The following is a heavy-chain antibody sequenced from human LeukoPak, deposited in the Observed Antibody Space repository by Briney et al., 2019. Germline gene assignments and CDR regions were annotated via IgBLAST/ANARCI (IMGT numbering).Heavy chain of an antibody. J-gene: IGHJ4*02. CDR2: ITSGGRT. CDR1: GASIYGYY. D-gene: IGHD2-21*02. CDR3: ARYRDGDRDISLDY. Sequence: PSETLSLTCTVSGASIYGYYWGWMPQPPGKGLEWIGFITSGGRTSYNPPLKSRVTMSVDRSMNQFSLRLTFMTAADTALYYCARYRDGDRDISLDYWGQGSLVTVSS. V-gene: IGHV4-4*08.